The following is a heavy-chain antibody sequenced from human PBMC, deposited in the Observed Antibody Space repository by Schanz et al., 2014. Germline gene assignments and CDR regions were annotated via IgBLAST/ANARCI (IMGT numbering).Heavy chain of an antibody. V-gene: IGHV3-11*05. J-gene: IGHJ4*02. Sequence: QVQVVQSGGGLVKPGGSLRLSCAASGFVFGDYYMTWIRQAPGKGLEWLSYISDSGTYTNYADSVKGRFTISRDNDKSSLYLQMNSLRVEDTAVYYCAASSGWHPSTDYWGQGTLVTVSS. CDR1: GFVFGDYY. CDR2: ISDSGTYT. CDR3: AASSGWHPSTDY. D-gene: IGHD6-19*01.